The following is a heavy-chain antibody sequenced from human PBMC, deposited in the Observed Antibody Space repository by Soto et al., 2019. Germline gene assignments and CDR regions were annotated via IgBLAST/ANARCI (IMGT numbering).Heavy chain of an antibody. Sequence: QVQLQESGPGLVKPSETLSLTCRVSGDSLNSYYWSWIRQSPGKGLEWLGYIYYSGDTKYNPSLQSRISIAVDTTENQFSLRLSSVTAADTAVYFCARDRNKLWKNDAFDMWGQGTMVTVSS. CDR1: GDSLNSYY. J-gene: IGHJ3*02. CDR3: ARDRNKLWKNDAFDM. CDR2: IYYSGDT. D-gene: IGHD1-1*01. V-gene: IGHV4-59*01.